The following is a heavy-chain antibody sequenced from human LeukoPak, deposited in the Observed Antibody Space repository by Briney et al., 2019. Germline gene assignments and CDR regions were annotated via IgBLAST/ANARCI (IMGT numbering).Heavy chain of an antibody. CDR1: GFAFSSYG. V-gene: IGHV3-33*01. CDR2: IWYDGSNK. Sequence: GRSLRLSCAASGFAFSSYGMHWVRQAPGKGLEWVAVIWYDGSNKYYADSVKGRFTISRDNSKNTLYLQMNSLRAEDTAVYYCARSGLEWLLSQFDYWGQGTLVTVSS. D-gene: IGHD3-3*01. CDR3: ARSGLEWLLSQFDY. J-gene: IGHJ4*02.